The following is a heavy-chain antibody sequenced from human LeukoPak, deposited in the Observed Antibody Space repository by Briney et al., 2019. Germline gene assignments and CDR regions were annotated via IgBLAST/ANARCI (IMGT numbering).Heavy chain of an antibody. D-gene: IGHD3-16*01. V-gene: IGHV4-61*08. CDR2: IYYSGST. CDR1: GGSISSGGYY. CDR3: ARDEEGGALDY. J-gene: IGHJ4*02. Sequence: PSETLSLTCTVSGGSISSGGYYWSWIRQPPGKGPEWIGYIYYSGSTNYNPSLKSRVTISVDTSKNQFSLKLSSVTAADTAVYYCARDEEGGALDYWGQGTLVTVSS.